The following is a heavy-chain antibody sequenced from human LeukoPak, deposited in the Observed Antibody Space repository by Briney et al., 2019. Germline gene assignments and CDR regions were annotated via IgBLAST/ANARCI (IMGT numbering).Heavy chain of an antibody. Sequence: GGSLRLSCAASGFHFNNYAMSWVRQAPGKALEWVSAISGSGGSTYYADSEKGRFTISRDNSKNTLYLQMNSLRAEDTAVYYCAKEDYSSGYPFDCWGQGTLVTVSS. CDR1: GFHFNNYA. CDR2: ISGSGGST. V-gene: IGHV3-23*01. CDR3: AKEDYSSGYPFDC. J-gene: IGHJ4*02. D-gene: IGHD3-22*01.